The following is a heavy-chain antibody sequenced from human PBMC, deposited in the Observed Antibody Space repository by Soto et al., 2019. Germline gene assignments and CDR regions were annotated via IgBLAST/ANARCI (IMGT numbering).Heavy chain of an antibody. J-gene: IGHJ4*02. CDR1: GYTFTSDG. V-gene: IGHV1-69*13. D-gene: IGHD3-3*01. Sequence: ASVKVACKTSGYTFTSDGISWVRQAPGQGLEWMGGIIPIFGNANYAQKLQGRVTITADESTSTAYMELSSLRSEDTAVYYCARDVIYDFWSGYPAYYFDYWGQGTLVTVSS. CDR3: ARDVIYDFWSGYPAYYFDY. CDR2: IIPIFGNA.